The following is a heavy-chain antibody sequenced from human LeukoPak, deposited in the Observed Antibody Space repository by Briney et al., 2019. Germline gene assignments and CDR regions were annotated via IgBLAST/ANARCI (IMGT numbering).Heavy chain of an antibody. CDR3: AGGTSGSSEEGEFDP. CDR1: GGSISSYY. D-gene: IGHD1-26*01. J-gene: IGHJ5*02. V-gene: IGHV4-59*01. Sequence: SETLSLTCTVSGGSISSYYWSWLRQPPGKGLEWIGYIYYSGSTNYNPSLKSRVTISVDTSKNQFSLKLSSVTAADTAVYYCAGGTSGSSEEGEFDPWGQGTLVTVSS. CDR2: IYYSGST.